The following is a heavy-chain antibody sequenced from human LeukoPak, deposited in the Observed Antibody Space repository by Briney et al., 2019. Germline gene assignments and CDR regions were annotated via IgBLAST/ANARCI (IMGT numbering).Heavy chain of an antibody. J-gene: IGHJ4*02. V-gene: IGHV3-23*01. D-gene: IGHD3-22*01. CDR2: ISGSGGGT. CDR1: GFTFDDYA. Sequence: GRSLRLSCAASGFTFDDYAMHWVRQAPGKGLEWVAGISGSGGGTNYADSVKGRFTISRDNPKNTLYLQMNNLRADDTAVYFCAKRGVVIRVILVGFHKEAYYFDSWGQGALVTVSS. CDR3: AKRGVVIRVILVGFHKEAYYFDS.